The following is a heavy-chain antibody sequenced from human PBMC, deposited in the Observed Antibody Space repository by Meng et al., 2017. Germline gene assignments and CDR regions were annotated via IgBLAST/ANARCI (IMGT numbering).Heavy chain of an antibody. CDR3: AGTYYYDSSGYYFAFDI. J-gene: IGHJ3*02. Sequence: GGSLRLSCKGSGYSFTSYWIGWVRQMPGKGLEWMGIIYPGDSDTRYSPSFQGQVTISADKSISTTYLQWSSLKASDTAMYYCAGTYYYDSSGYYFAFDIWGQGTMVTVSS. CDR2: IYPGDSDT. CDR1: GYSFTSYW. D-gene: IGHD3-22*01. V-gene: IGHV5-51*01.